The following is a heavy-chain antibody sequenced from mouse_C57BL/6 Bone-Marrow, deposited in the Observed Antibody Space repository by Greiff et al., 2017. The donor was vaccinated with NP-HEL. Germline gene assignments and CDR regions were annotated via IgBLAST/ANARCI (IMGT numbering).Heavy chain of an antibody. D-gene: IGHD1-1*02. Sequence: VKLMESGAELMKPGASVKLSCKATGYTFTGYWIEWVKQRPGHGLEWIGEILPGSGSTYYNEKFKGKATFTEDTSSNTAYMQLSSLTTEDSAIYYCERDWYWFAYWGQGTLVTVSA. CDR1: GYTFTGYW. V-gene: IGHV1-9*01. CDR2: ILPGSGST. CDR3: ERDWYWFAY. J-gene: IGHJ3*01.